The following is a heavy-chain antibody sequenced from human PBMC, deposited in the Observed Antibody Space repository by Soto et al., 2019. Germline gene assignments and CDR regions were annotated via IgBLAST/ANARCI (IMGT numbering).Heavy chain of an antibody. V-gene: IGHV1-69*12. Sequence: QVQLVQSGAEVKKPGSSVKVSCKASGDTFSSYPISWVRQAPGQGPEWMGGISPIFDTANYAQNFQGRVTSTADESTRTAYRELRSLRSEDTAVYYCARTPGGSIPSYFDYWGQGALVTVPS. CDR1: GDTFSSYP. D-gene: IGHD5-12*01. CDR2: ISPIFDTA. J-gene: IGHJ4*02. CDR3: ARTPGGSIPSYFDY.